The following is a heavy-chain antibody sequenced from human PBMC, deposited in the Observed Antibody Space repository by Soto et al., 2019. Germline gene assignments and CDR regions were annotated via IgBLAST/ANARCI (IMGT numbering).Heavy chain of an antibody. J-gene: IGHJ5*02. CDR3: ARDHFSSSWSSGGWFDP. CDR2: ISAYNGNT. D-gene: IGHD6-13*01. V-gene: IGHV1-18*01. Sequence: QVPLVQSGAEVKKPGASVKVSCKASGYTFTSYGISWVRQAPGQGLEWMGWISAYNGNTNYAQKLQGRVTMTTDTSTSTAYMELRSLRSDDTAVYYCARDHFSSSWSSGGWFDPWGQGTLVTVSS. CDR1: GYTFTSYG.